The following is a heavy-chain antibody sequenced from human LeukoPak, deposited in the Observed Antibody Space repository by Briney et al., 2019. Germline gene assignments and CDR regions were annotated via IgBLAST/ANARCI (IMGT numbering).Heavy chain of an antibody. J-gene: IGHJ6*04. CDR3: AGDWSHGSGSRKSPADV. V-gene: IGHV3-11*04. CDR1: GFTFSDYY. CDR2: ITGSGSTI. Sequence: PGGSLRLSCAASGFTFSDYYMSWLRQAPGKGLEWVSYITGSGSTIYYADSVKGRFTIPRDNAKNSLYLQMNSLRAEDTAGYYCAGDWSHGSGSRKSPADVWGKGTTVTVSS. D-gene: IGHD3-10*01.